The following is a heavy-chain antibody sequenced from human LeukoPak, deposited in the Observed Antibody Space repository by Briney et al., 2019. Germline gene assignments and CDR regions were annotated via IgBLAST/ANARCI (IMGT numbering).Heavy chain of an antibody. J-gene: IGHJ3*02. D-gene: IGHD1-26*01. CDR2: ISSSSSYI. V-gene: IGHV3-21*01. Sequence: GGSLRLSCAASGFTFGSCWMNWVRQAPGKGLEWVSSISSSSSYIYYADSVKGRFTISRDNAKNSLYLQMNSLRAEDTAVYYCARVGATDAFDIWGQGTMVTVSS. CDR1: GFTFGSCW. CDR3: ARVGATDAFDI.